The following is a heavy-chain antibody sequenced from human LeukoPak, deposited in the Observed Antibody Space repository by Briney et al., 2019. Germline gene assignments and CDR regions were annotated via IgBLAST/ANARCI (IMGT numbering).Heavy chain of an antibody. CDR1: GGSISSYY. V-gene: IGHV4-59*01. D-gene: IGHD2-15*01. Sequence: SETLSLTCTVSGGSISSYYWSWIRQPPGKGLEWIGYIYYSGSTNYNPSLKSRVTISVDTSKNQFSLKLSSVTAADTAVYYCARDGGRWCSGGSCYSGWFDPWGQGTLATVSS. CDR2: IYYSGST. CDR3: ARDGGRWCSGGSCYSGWFDP. J-gene: IGHJ5*02.